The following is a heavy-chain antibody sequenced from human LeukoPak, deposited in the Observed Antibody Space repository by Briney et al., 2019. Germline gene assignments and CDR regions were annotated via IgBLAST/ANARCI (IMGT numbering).Heavy chain of an antibody. CDR3: ARGAAGFDY. D-gene: IGHD6-13*01. V-gene: IGHV3-13*04. J-gene: IGHJ4*02. CDR1: GFTFSTYD. Sequence: GGSLRLSCAASGFTFSTYDMHSVRHATGKGLEWVSGMGKTAGDTYYSGSVKGRFTIFRENAKNSVYLEMNSLEAGDTAVYYCARGAAGFDYGGQGTLVSVS. CDR2: MGKTAGDT.